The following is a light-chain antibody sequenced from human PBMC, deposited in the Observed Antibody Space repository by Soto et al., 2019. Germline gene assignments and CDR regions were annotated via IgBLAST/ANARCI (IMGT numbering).Light chain of an antibody. CDR2: ATS. Sequence: DIQMTQSPSSLSASVGDRVTITCRASQRINNYLNWYQQKPGKAPKLLIYATSSLQSGVPSRFSGSGFGTDFTLTISSLQPEDFATYYCQQSYNTLALTFGGGTKVDIK. J-gene: IGKJ4*01. CDR1: QRINNY. CDR3: QQSYNTLALT. V-gene: IGKV1-39*01.